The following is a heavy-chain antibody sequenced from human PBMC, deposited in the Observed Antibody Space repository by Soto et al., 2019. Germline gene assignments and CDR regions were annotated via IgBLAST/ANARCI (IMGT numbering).Heavy chain of an antibody. CDR2: IKQDGSEK. J-gene: IGHJ6*02. CDR1: GFTFSSSW. CDR3: ARIASAGRGWDV. Sequence: EVQLVESGGGLVQPGGSLRLSCAASGFTFSSSWMSWVRQAPVKGLEWVGNIKQDGSEKNYVDFVEGRFTISRDNAENSLYLQMNSLRAEDTAVYYCARIASAGRGWDVWGQGTTVVVSS. D-gene: IGHD6-13*01. V-gene: IGHV3-7*01.